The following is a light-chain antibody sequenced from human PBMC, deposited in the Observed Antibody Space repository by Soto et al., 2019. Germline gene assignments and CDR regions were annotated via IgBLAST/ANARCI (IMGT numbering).Light chain of an antibody. V-gene: IGLV1-44*01. J-gene: IGLJ1*01. CDR1: SSNIGSSS. Sequence: QSVLTQPPSASGTPGQRVTISCSGSSSNIGSSSLNWYQQFPGTAPQLLIDNDNQWPSGVPDRFSGSRSGTSDSLAISGLQSEDEGDYYCAAWDVSLNGLYVLGTETKVT. CDR2: NDN. CDR3: AAWDVSLNGLYV.